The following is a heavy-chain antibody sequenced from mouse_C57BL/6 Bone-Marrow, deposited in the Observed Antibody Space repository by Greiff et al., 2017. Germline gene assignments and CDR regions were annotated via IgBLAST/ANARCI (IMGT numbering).Heavy chain of an antibody. D-gene: IGHD1-1*01. J-gene: IGHJ4*01. CDR1: GFTFSDYG. Sequence: EVQLVESGGGLVKPGGSLKLSCAASGFTFSDYGMHWVRQAPEKGLEWVAYISSGSSTIYYADKVKGRFTISRDNAKNTLFLQMTSLRSEDTAMYYCARTYYYGSSYAMDYWGQGTAVTVSS. V-gene: IGHV5-17*01. CDR3: ARTYYYGSSYAMDY. CDR2: ISSGSSTI.